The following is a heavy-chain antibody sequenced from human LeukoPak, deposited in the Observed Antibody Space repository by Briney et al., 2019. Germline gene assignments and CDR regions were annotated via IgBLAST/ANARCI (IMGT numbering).Heavy chain of an antibody. CDR1: GGSISSYY. CDR2: IYYSGST. V-gene: IGHV4-59*12. J-gene: IGHJ4*02. D-gene: IGHD6-13*01. Sequence: SETLSLTCTVSGGSISSYYWSWIRQPPGKGLEWIGYIYYSGSTNYNPSLKSRVTISEDTSKNQFSLKLSSVTAADTAVYYCARVKAAGTRKRLYFDYWGQGTLVTVSS. CDR3: ARVKAAGTRKRLYFDY.